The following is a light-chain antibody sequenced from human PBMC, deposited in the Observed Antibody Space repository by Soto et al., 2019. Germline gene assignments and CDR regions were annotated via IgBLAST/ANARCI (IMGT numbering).Light chain of an antibody. Sequence: DIQMTQSPSSLSASVGDRVTITCQASQDISNYLNWYQQKPGKAPELLIYDASNLETGVPSRFSGSGSGTDFTLTISSLQPEDIATYYCQQYNNVPPTFGGGTKVEIK. CDR2: DAS. V-gene: IGKV1-33*01. CDR3: QQYNNVPPT. J-gene: IGKJ4*01. CDR1: QDISNY.